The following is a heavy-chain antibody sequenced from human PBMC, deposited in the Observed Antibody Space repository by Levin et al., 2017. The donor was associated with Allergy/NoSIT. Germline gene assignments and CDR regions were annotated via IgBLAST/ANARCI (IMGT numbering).Heavy chain of an antibody. CDR2: ISFNGGRK. CDR1: GFTFSGYA. CDR3: ARDRDSGYGSGNYWGPFDY. D-gene: IGHD3-10*01. V-gene: IGHV3-30-3*01. J-gene: IGHJ4*02. Sequence: PGESLKISCTASGFTFSGYAMHWVRQAPGKGLEWVAVISFNGGRKYYADSAKGRLTISRDNSKNTLYLQMYSLRAEDTAVYYCARDRDSGYGSGNYWGPFDYWGQGTLVTVSS.